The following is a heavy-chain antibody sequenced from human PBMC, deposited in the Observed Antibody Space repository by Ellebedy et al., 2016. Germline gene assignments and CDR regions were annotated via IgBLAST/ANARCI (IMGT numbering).Heavy chain of an antibody. CDR3: AHSLYSGYIFDY. V-gene: IGHV2-5*02. CDR2: IYGDDDK. D-gene: IGHD5-12*01. J-gene: IGHJ4*02. Sequence: SGPTLVKPTQTLTLTCTFSGFSLTSSGVGVGWIRQPPGKALEWLALIYGDDDKRYSPSLKSRLTITKDTSKNQVVLTMTNMDPVDTATYYCAHSLYSGYIFDYWGQGTLVTVSS. CDR1: GFSLTSSGVG.